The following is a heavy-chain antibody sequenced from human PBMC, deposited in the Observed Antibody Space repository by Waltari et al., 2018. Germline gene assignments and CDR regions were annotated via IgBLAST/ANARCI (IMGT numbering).Heavy chain of an antibody. Sequence: QVQLVQSGAEVKKPGSSVKVSCKASGGTFSSYAISWVRQAPGQGLEWMGGCSLSFGQANDAQNFQGRVTISADESTSTAYMELSSLRSEDTAVYYCARGGMATITVGYYGMDVWGQGTTVTVSS. CDR2: CSLSFGQA. CDR3: ARGGMATITVGYYGMDV. J-gene: IGHJ6*02. CDR1: GGTFSSYA. D-gene: IGHD3-16*01. V-gene: IGHV1-69*12.